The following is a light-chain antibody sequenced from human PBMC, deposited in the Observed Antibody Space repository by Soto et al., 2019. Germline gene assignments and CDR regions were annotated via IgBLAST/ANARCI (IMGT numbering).Light chain of an antibody. J-gene: IGKJ2*01. Sequence: DIQMTQSPSSLSASVGDRVTITCQSSQDIKYLNWYQQKSAKSPELLIYDVSNLERGVPSRFTGSGSGTDVTLTISSLEPEDIATYYCQQYDHLSTFGQGTKLEI. CDR3: QQYDHLST. CDR1: QDIKY. V-gene: IGKV1-33*01. CDR2: DVS.